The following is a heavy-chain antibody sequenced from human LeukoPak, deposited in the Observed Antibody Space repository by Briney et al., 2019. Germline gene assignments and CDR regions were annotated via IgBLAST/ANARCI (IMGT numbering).Heavy chain of an antibody. CDR2: ISGGGT. J-gene: IGHJ4*02. CDR3: ARDLGYSYGGRPSLGYFDY. Sequence: AGGSLRLSCAASGFTFSSDAMSWVRQAPGKGLEWVSAISGGGTYYAGSVKGRFTISRDNSKNTLYLQMNSLRADDTAVYYCARDLGYSYGGRPSLGYFDYWGQGTLVTVSS. V-gene: IGHV3-23*01. CDR1: GFTFSSDA. D-gene: IGHD5-18*01.